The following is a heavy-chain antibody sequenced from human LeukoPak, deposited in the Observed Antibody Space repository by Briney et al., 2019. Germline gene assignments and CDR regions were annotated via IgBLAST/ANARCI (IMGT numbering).Heavy chain of an antibody. CDR2: IYNSGSN. Sequence: KTSETLSVTSTESGGSISSYYWSWIRQPPGKRREWIAYIYNSGSNNYNPSLKSRVITSVGTYKNQFSQMLSSVPAADTAAYYCASSAYYKYFDHWGQGTLVTVSS. CDR3: ASSAYYKYFDH. CDR1: GGSISSYY. V-gene: IGHV4-4*09. J-gene: IGHJ4*02. D-gene: IGHD3-22*01.